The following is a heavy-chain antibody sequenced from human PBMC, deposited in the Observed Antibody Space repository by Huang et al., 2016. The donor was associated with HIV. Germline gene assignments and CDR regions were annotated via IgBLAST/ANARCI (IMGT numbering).Heavy chain of an antibody. V-gene: IGHV3-33*04. CDR2: IRNDGMKK. J-gene: IGHJ4*02. CDR3: ARGDYYDSSGYHPGYFDY. CDR1: GFILSYYG. Sequence: VQLLESGGGVVQPGKSLRLSCATSGFILSYYGMYWVRQAPGKGLKWVEIIRNDGMKKNYAESVRGRFTVGRDNGNNTLFLKMRSLGVDETAVYYCARGDYYDSSGYHPGYFDYWGQGILVTVSS. D-gene: IGHD3-22*01.